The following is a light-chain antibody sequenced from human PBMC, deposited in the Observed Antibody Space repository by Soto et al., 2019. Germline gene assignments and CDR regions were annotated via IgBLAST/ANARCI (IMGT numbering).Light chain of an antibody. CDR3: SSYTSSRTWV. CDR1: SNDVGGYNY. V-gene: IGLV2-14*03. J-gene: IGLJ3*02. Sequence: QSALTQPASVSGSPGQSITISCTGTSNDVGGYNYVSWYQQHPGKAPKLMIHDVSNRPSGVSNRFSGSKSGNTASLAISGLQAEDEADYYCSSYTSSRTWVFGGGTKLTVL. CDR2: DVS.